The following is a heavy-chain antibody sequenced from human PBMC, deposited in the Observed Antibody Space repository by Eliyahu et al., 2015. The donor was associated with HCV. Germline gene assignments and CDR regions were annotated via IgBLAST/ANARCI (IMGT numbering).Heavy chain of an antibody. CDR3: ARLSCGGDCYWENWFDP. Sequence: QVQLQQSGPGLVKPSXTXSXPXAISGDSXSSNXAAWNWIRQSPSSGLEWLGRTYYRSKWYNDYAVSVKSRITINPDTSKNQFSLQLNSVTPEDTAVYYCARLSCGGDCYWENWFDPWGQGTLVTVSS. CDR1: GDSXSSNXAA. CDR2: TYYRSKWYN. J-gene: IGHJ5*02. D-gene: IGHD2-21*01. V-gene: IGHV6-1*01.